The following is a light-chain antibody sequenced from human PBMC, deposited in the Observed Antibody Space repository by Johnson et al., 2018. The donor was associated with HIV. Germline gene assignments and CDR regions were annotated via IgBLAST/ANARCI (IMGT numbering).Light chain of an antibody. J-gene: IGLJ1*01. Sequence: VLTQPPSASETPGQRVTISCSGSTSNIGSNTVSWYEQLPGTTPKLLIYRNHQRPSGIPDRFSGSKSGTSATLGITGLQTEDEADYYCGTWDSSLSAGVFGTGTKVTVL. CDR3: GTWDSSLSAGV. V-gene: IGLV1-51*02. CDR2: RNH. CDR1: TSNIGSNT.